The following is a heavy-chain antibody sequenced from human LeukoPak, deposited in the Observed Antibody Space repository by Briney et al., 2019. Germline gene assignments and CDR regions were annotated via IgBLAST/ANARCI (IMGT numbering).Heavy chain of an antibody. CDR1: GGTFSSYA. CDR2: IIPIFGTA. D-gene: IGHD3-22*01. Sequence: SVKVSCKASGGTFSSYAISWVRQAPGRGLEWMGRIIPIFGTANYAQKFQGRVTITTDESTSTAYMELSSLRSEDTAVYYCARDRPLKYYDSSGYLFFDYWGQGTLVTVSS. J-gene: IGHJ4*02. V-gene: IGHV1-69*05. CDR3: ARDRPLKYYDSSGYLFFDY.